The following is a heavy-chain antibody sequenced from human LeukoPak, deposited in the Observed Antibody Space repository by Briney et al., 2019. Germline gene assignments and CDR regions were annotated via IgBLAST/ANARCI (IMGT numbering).Heavy chain of an antibody. CDR1: GYTFTGYY. CDR3: ARMTIDIVVVPAAILYDY. D-gene: IGHD2-2*01. V-gene: IGHV1-2*02. Sequence: ASVKVSCKASGYTFTGYYMHWVRQAPGQGLEWMEWINPNSGGTNYAQKFQGRVTMTRDTSISTAYMELSRLRSDDTAVYYCARMTIDIVVVPAAILYDYWGQGTLVTVSS. J-gene: IGHJ4*02. CDR2: INPNSGGT.